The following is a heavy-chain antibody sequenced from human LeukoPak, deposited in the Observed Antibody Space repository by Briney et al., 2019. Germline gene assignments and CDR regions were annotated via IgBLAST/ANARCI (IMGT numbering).Heavy chain of an antibody. CDR1: GGSFSGYY. CDR2: INHSGST. J-gene: IGHJ4*02. Sequence: SETLSLTCAVYGGSFSGYYWSWIRQPPGKGLEWIGEINHSGSTNYNPSLKSRVTISVDTSKNQFSLKLSSVTAADTAVYYCARDSYYDSRTNLDYWGQGTLVTVSS. CDR3: ARDSYYDSRTNLDY. V-gene: IGHV4-34*01. D-gene: IGHD3-22*01.